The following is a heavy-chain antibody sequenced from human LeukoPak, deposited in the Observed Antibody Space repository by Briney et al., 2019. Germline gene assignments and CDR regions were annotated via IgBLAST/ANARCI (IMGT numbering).Heavy chain of an antibody. Sequence: PSETLSLTCTVSGGSISSYYWSWIRQPPGKGLEWIGYIYYSGTTNYNPSLTSRLTISVDTSKNQFSLKLSSVTAADTAVYYCARNPTGVAYDYWGQGTLVTVSS. J-gene: IGHJ4*02. V-gene: IGHV4-59*08. CDR3: ARNPTGVAYDY. D-gene: IGHD3-3*01. CDR2: IYYSGTT. CDR1: GGSISSYY.